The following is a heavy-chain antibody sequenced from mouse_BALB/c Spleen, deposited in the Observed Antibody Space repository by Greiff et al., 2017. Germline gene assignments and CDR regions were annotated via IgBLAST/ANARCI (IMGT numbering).Heavy chain of an antibody. V-gene: IGHV5-17*02. D-gene: IGHD2-4*01. CDR1: GFTFSSFG. CDR2: ISSGSSTI. CDR3: ARDYDYEGFAY. Sequence: DVMLVESGGGLVQPGGSRKLSCAASGFTFSSFGMHWVRQAPEKGLEWVAYISSGSSTIYYADTVKGRFTISRDNPKNTLFLQMTSLRSEDTAMYYCARDYDYEGFAYWGQGTLVTVSA. J-gene: IGHJ3*01.